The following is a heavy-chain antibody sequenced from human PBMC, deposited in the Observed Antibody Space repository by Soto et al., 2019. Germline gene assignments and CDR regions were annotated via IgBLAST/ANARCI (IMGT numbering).Heavy chain of an antibody. CDR1: GCTCSSYD. Sequence: GALRVSCAASGCTCSSYDMNWVRQAPGKGLEWVSGVSASGSITSYADSAKGRFTISRDNAKNTVFLQMTGLRAEDTAVYFCAKGDCSGGRCYRGFDYWGQGTLVTVSS. CDR3: AKGDCSGGRCYRGFDY. D-gene: IGHD2-15*01. CDR2: VSASGSIT. J-gene: IGHJ4*02. V-gene: IGHV3-23*01.